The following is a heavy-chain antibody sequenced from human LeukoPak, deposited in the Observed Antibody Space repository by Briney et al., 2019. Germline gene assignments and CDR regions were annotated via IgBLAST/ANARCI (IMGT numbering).Heavy chain of an antibody. D-gene: IGHD3-22*01. Sequence: SETLSLTCAVSGGSISSGGYSWSWIRQPPGKGLEWIGYIYYSGSTNYNPSLKSRVTISVDTSKNQFSLKLSSVTAADTAVYYCARTKWANYDSSGYYWFSAFDIWGQGTMVTVSS. CDR2: IYYSGST. J-gene: IGHJ3*02. V-gene: IGHV4-61*08. CDR1: GGSISSGGYS. CDR3: ARTKWANYDSSGYYWFSAFDI.